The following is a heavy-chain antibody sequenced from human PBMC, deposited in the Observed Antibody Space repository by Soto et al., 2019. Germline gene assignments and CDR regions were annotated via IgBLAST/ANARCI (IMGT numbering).Heavy chain of an antibody. D-gene: IGHD3-10*01. Sequence: EVQLIESGGGLVQPGGSLRLSCAASGFTFSTSWMSWVRQAPGKGLEWVANIKQDGSDKYYVDSVKGRFTISRDNANNSLYRQMNSLRAEDTAVYYCAVHGSGSYYSPWGQGTLVTVSS. CDR2: IKQDGSDK. CDR3: AVHGSGSYYSP. CDR1: GFTFSTSW. V-gene: IGHV3-7*05. J-gene: IGHJ5*02.